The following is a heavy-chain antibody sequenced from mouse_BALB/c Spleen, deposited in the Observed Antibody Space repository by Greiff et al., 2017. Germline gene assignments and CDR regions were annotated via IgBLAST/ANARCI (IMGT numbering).Heavy chain of an antibody. CDR2: IRLKSNNYAT. CDR1: GFTFSNYW. D-gene: IGHD2-4*01. Sequence: EVKLVESGGGLVQPGGSMKLSCVASGFTFSNYWMNWVRPSPEKGLEWVAEIRLKSNNYATHYAESVKGRFTISRDDSKSSVYLQMNNLRAEDTGIYYCTRITTPYAMDYWGQGTSVTVSS. V-gene: IGHV6-6*02. CDR3: TRITTPYAMDY. J-gene: IGHJ4*01.